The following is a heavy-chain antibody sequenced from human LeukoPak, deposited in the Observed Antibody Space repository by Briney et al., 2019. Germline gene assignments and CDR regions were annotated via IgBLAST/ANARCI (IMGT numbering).Heavy chain of an antibody. D-gene: IGHD1-26*01. Sequence: GGSLRLSCAASGFTFSSYEMNWVRPAPGKGLERVSYISSSGSTIYYADPVKGRFTISRDNAKNSLYLQMNSLRAEDTAVYYCARVSGLKPRSFDYRGQGTLVTVSS. CDR1: GFTFSSYE. V-gene: IGHV3-48*03. CDR3: ARVSGLKPRSFDY. CDR2: ISSSGSTI. J-gene: IGHJ4*02.